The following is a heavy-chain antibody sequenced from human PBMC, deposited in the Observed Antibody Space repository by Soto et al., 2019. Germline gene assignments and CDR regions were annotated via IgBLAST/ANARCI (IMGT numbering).Heavy chain of an antibody. Sequence: QVQLVESGGGVVQPGRSLRLSCAASGFTFSSYGMHWVRQAPGKGLEWVAVISYDGSNTYYADSVKGRFTISRDNSKNTXHLQMNSPRAEDTAVYYCAKDGNVYSSGWYPPSLDYWGQGTLVTVSS. D-gene: IGHD6-19*01. CDR2: ISYDGSNT. J-gene: IGHJ4*02. V-gene: IGHV3-30*18. CDR3: AKDGNVYSSGWYPPSLDY. CDR1: GFTFSSYG.